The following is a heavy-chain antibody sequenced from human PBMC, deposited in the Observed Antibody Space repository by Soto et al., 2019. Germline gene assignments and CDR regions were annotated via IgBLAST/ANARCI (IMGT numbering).Heavy chain of an antibody. CDR1: GGSISSDRW. D-gene: IGHD5-12*01. V-gene: IGHV4-4*02. CDR3: AREGGYVLNY. CDR2: IHQSGTT. Sequence: QVQLQESGPGLVEPSGTLSLACSVSGGSISSDRWWSWVRQTPGKGLEWIGEIHQSGTTNYNPSLKSRATISLDKSTNQCSLTLSSVNAADTAIYFCAREGGYVLNYWGQGTLVTVSS. J-gene: IGHJ4*02.